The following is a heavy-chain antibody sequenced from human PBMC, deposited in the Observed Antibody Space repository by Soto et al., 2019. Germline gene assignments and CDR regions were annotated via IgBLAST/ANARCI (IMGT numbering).Heavy chain of an antibody. CDR3: ARPQYYYDSSGYYRGGYFDY. V-gene: IGHV1-18*01. CDR1: GYTFTSYG. J-gene: IGHJ4*02. CDR2: ISAYNGNT. D-gene: IGHD3-22*01. Sequence: ASVKVSCKASGYTFTSYGISWVRQAPGQGLEWMGWISAYNGNTNYAQKLQGRVTMTTDTSTSTAYMELRSLRSDDTAVYYCARPQYYYDSSGYYRGGYFDYWGQGTLVTVSS.